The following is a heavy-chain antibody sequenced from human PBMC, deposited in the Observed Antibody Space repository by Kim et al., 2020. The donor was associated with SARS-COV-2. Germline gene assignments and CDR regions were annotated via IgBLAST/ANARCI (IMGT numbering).Heavy chain of an antibody. J-gene: IGHJ5*02. Sequence: SVKVSCKASGGTFSSYAISWVRQAPGQGLEWMGGIIPIFGTANYAQKFQGRVTITADESTSTAYMELSSLRSEDTAVYYCAREGINYYDSSGYNWFDPWGQGTLVTVSS. CDR3: AREGINYYDSSGYNWFDP. D-gene: IGHD3-22*01. CDR1: GGTFSSYA. V-gene: IGHV1-69*13. CDR2: IIPIFGTA.